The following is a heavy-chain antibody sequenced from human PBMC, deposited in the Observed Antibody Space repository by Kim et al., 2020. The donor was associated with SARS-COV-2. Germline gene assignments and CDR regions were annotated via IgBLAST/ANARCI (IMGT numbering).Heavy chain of an antibody. D-gene: IGHD5-12*01. CDR3: AKGSRGYSGYASDFDY. V-gene: IGHV3-23*01. CDR1: GFTFSSYA. Sequence: GGSLRLSCAASGFTFSSYAMSWVRQAPGKGLEWVSAISGSGGSTYYADSVKGRFTISRDNSKNTLYLQMNSLRAEDTAVYYCAKGSRGYSGYASDFDYWGQGTLVTVSS. CDR2: ISGSGGST. J-gene: IGHJ4*02.